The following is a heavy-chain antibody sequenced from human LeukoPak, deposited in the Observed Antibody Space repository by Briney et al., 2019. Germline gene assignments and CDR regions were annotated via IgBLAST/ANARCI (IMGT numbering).Heavy chain of an antibody. J-gene: IGHJ4*02. Sequence: GGSLRLSCAASGFTFSGYSMNWVRQAPGNGLEWVSYISSSSSTIYHADSVKGRSTISRDNAKNSLYLQMNSLRDEDTAVYYCARSYSFDYWGQGTLVTVSS. CDR1: GFTFSGYS. D-gene: IGHD2-21*01. V-gene: IGHV3-48*02. CDR3: ARSYSFDY. CDR2: ISSSSSTI.